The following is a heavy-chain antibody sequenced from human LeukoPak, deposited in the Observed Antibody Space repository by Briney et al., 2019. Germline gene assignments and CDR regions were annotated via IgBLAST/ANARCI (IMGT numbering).Heavy chain of an antibody. J-gene: IGHJ1*01. CDR2: ISSSSSYI. Sequence: NPGGSLRLSCAASGLTFSKYSMTWVRQAPGKGLEWVSSISSSSSYIYYADSVKGRFTISRDNAKNSLYLQMNSLRAEDTAVYYCARDGDRAMRVVPAATPRRGYFQHWGQGTLVTVSS. CDR1: GLTFSKYS. CDR3: ARDGDRAMRVVPAATPRRGYFQH. D-gene: IGHD2-2*01. V-gene: IGHV3-21*01.